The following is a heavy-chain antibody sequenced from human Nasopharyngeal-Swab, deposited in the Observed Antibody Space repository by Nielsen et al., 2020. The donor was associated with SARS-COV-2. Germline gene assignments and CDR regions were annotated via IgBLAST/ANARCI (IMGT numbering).Heavy chain of an antibody. CDR1: GFTFSSYS. CDR3: ARDQTVTTTSLDY. CDR2: ISSSSSTI. D-gene: IGHD4-17*01. V-gene: IGHV3-48*02. Sequence: ESLKISCAASGFTFSSYSMNWVRQAPGKGLEWVSYISSSSSTIYYADSVKGRFTISRDNAKNSLYLQMNSLRDEDTAVYYCARDQTVTTTSLDYWGQGTLVTVSS. J-gene: IGHJ4*02.